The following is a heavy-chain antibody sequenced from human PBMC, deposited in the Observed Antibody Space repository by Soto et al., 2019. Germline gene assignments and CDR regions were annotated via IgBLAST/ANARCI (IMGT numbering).Heavy chain of an antibody. CDR1: GGSISSYY. CDR3: ARLKVLVATSYFDY. V-gene: IGHV4-59*08. CDR2: IYYSGST. J-gene: IGHJ4*02. D-gene: IGHD5-12*01. Sequence: SETLSLTCTVSGGSISSYYWSWIRQPPGKGLEWIGYIYYSGSTNYNPSLKSRVTISVDTSKNQFSLKLSSVTAADTAVYYRARLKVLVATSYFDYWGQGTLVTVSS.